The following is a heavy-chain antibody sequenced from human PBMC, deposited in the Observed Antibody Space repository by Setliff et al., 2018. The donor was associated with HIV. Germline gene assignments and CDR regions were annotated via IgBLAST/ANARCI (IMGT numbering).Heavy chain of an antibody. CDR2: INHSGSA. CDR1: GASFSGYY. Sequence: SENLSLTCAVYGASFSGYYCNWIRQTPGKGLEWIGDINHSGSANYNPSLRGRVTISIDTSKNQFSLKVTSVTAADAAVYYCARVDPYTSPRGFDSWGQGTQVTVSS. CDR3: ARVDPYTSPRGFDS. D-gene: IGHD6-19*01. J-gene: IGHJ4*02. V-gene: IGHV4-34*01.